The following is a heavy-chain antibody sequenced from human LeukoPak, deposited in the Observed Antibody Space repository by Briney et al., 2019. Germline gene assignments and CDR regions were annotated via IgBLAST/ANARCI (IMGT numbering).Heavy chain of an antibody. CDR2: ISAYNGHT. CDR1: GYTFTTYG. V-gene: IGHV1-18*01. Sequence: ASVKVSCKASGYTFTTYGISWVRQAPGQGLEWMGWISAYNGHTNYAQKPQGRVSMTTDTSTSTAYMELRSLGSDDTAVYFCARDKDLGAVAGTFDYWGQGTLVTVSS. J-gene: IGHJ4*02. CDR3: ARDKDLGAVAGTFDY. D-gene: IGHD6-19*01.